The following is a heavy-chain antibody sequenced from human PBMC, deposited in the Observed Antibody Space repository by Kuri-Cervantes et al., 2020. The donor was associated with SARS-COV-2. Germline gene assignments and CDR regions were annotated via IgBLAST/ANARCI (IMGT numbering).Heavy chain of an antibody. CDR3: ARDHYYGSGSYYFDY. J-gene: IGHJ4*02. V-gene: IGHV3-11*06. CDR1: GFTFSDYY. D-gene: IGHD3-10*01. CDR2: ISSSSSYT. Sequence: GESLKISCAASGFTFSDYYMSWIRQAPGKGLEWVSYISSSSSYTNYADSVKGRFAISRDNAKNSLYLQMNSLRAEDTAVYYCARDHYYGSGSYYFDYWGQGTLVTVSS.